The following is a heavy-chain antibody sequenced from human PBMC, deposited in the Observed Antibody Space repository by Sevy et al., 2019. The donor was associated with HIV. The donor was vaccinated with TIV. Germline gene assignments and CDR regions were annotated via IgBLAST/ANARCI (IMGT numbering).Heavy chain of an antibody. J-gene: IGHJ4*02. D-gene: IGHD6-19*01. Sequence: GGSLRLSCAASGFTFSSYAMHWVRQAPGKGLEWVAVIWYDGTNKEYADSVKGRFTISRDNSENTLYLQMNSLRAEDTAVYYCARESLAVAGIGYYFHSWGQGTLVTVSS. CDR1: GFTFSSYA. CDR2: IWYDGTNK. CDR3: ARESLAVAGIGYYFHS. V-gene: IGHV3-33*08.